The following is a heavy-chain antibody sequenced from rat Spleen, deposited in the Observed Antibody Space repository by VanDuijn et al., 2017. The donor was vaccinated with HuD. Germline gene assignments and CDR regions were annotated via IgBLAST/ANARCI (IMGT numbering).Heavy chain of an antibody. CDR3: ATDGYYDGTYYSVYVMDA. D-gene: IGHD1-12*02. CDR2: ISTGAGNT. CDR1: GLTYSNYD. Sequence: EVQLVESDGGLVQPGRSLKISCAASGLTYSNYDMAWVRQAPKKGLEWVASISTGAGNTYYRDSVKGRFPISRDNAKNTLYLQMDSLRSEDTATYYCATDGYYDGTYYSVYVMDAWGQGASVTVSS. J-gene: IGHJ4*01. V-gene: IGHV5S13*01.